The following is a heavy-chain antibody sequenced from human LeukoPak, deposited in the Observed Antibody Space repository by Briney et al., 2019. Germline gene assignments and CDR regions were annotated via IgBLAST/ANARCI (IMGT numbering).Heavy chain of an antibody. CDR3: ARVAPGIVVVPAAIDY. V-gene: IGHV3-48*01. CDR1: GFTFSSYS. J-gene: IGHJ4*02. D-gene: IGHD2-2*02. CDR2: ISSSSSTI. Sequence: GGSLRLSCAASGFTFSSYSMNWVRQAPGKGLEWVSYISSSSSTIYYADSVKGRFTISRDNAKNSLYLQMNSLRAEDTAVYYCARVAPGIVVVPAAIDYWGQGTLVTVSS.